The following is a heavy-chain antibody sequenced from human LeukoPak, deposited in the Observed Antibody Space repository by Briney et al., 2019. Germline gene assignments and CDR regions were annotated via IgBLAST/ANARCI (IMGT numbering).Heavy chain of an antibody. CDR3: ARIQGVTVDY. J-gene: IGHJ4*02. Sequence: SGPALVKPTQTLTLTCTFSGFSLSASGMCVSWIRQPPGKALEWLARIDWDDDKYYSTSLKTRLTISKDTSKNQVVLTMTNMDPVDTATYYYARIQGVTVDYWGQGTLVTVSS. D-gene: IGHD2-21*02. CDR2: IDWDDDK. CDR1: GFSLSASGMC. V-gene: IGHV2-70*11.